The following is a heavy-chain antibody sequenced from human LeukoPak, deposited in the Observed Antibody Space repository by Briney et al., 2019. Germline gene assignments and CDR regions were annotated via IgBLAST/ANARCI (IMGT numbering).Heavy chain of an antibody. V-gene: IGHV3-33*01. J-gene: IGHJ3*02. CDR1: GFTFSSYG. CDR3: ARGSDIVVVVAAQDAFDI. Sequence: PGGSLRPSCAASGFTFSSYGMHWVRQAPGKGLEWVAGIWYDGSNKYYADSVKGRFTISRDNSKNTLYLQMNSLRAEDTAVYYCARGSDIVVVVAAQDAFDIWGQGTMVTVSS. CDR2: IWYDGSNK. D-gene: IGHD2-15*01.